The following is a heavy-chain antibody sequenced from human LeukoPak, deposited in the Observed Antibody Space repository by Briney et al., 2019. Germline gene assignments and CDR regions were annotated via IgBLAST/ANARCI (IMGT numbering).Heavy chain of an antibody. CDR2: IYYSRST. Sequence: PSETLSLTCSVRGGSISCYYWSGIRQPPGKGLEWIGYIYYSRSTNYNPSLKSRVTISVDTSKNQFSLKLSSVTAADTAVYYCARISSYYDRSGYFSYLFDRWGQGTLVTVSS. J-gene: IGHJ5*02. V-gene: IGHV4-59*01. CDR3: ARISSYYDRSGYFSYLFDR. CDR1: GGSISCYY. D-gene: IGHD3-22*01.